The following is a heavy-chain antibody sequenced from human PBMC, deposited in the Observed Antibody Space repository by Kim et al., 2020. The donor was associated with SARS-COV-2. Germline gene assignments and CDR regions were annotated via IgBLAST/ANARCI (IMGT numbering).Heavy chain of an antibody. D-gene: IGHD3-9*01. J-gene: IGHJ4*02. V-gene: IGHV3-23*01. CDR1: GFGFSSFA. Sequence: GGSLRLSCVASGFGFSSFAMSWVRQAPGKGLEWVSTIGGRGEKEFYAASVKGRFTISRDTSTNTLYLQMNGPRAEDTAVYFCAKLRFFDWALLFDFWGQGTLVTVSS. CDR2: IGGRGEKE. CDR3: AKLRFFDWALLFDF.